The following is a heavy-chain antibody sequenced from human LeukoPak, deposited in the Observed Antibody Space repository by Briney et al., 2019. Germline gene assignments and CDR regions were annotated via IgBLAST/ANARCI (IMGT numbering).Heavy chain of an antibody. CDR3: ARDKDFDYMDV. CDR1: GYTFTDNY. D-gene: IGHD2-15*01. V-gene: IGHV1-2*02. CDR2: INPNSGGA. Sequence: ASVKVSCKASGYTFTDNYVHWVRQAPGQGLEYMGWINPNSGGAKYAQNFQGRVTMTRDTSISTVYMELSRLHSDDTAVYYCARDKDFDYMDVWGKGTMVIVSS. J-gene: IGHJ6*03.